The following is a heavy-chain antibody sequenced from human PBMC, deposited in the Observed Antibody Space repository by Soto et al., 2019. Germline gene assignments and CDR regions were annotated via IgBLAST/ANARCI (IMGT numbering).Heavy chain of an antibody. D-gene: IGHD3-9*01. Sequence: PGGSLRLSCAASGFTFSSYAMSSVRQAPGKGLEWVSAISGSGGSTYYADSVKGRFTISRDNSKNTLYLQMNSLRAEDTAVYYCASRTEYYDILTGYYVGGMDVWGQGTTVTVSS. CDR2: ISGSGGST. CDR3: ASRTEYYDILTGYYVGGMDV. CDR1: GFTFSSYA. V-gene: IGHV3-23*01. J-gene: IGHJ6*02.